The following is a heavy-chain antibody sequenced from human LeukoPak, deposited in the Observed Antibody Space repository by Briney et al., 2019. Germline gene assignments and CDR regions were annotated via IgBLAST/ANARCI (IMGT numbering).Heavy chain of an antibody. D-gene: IGHD6-19*01. CDR2: INPTSGGT. CDR3: ARESDSSGWDYYYYGMDV. J-gene: IGHJ6*02. CDR1: GYSFSGHY. V-gene: IGHV1-2*02. Sequence: ASVKVSCKASGYSFSGHYMHWVRQAPGQGLEWMGWINPTSGGTNYAQKFQGRVTTTRDTSINSAYMELSRLRSDDTAVYYCARESDSSGWDYYYYGMDVWGQGTTVTVSS.